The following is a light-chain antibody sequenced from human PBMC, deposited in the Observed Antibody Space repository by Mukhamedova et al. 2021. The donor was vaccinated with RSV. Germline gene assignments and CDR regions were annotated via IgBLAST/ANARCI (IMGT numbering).Light chain of an antibody. CDR3: HQNYTDSWT. CDR2: AS. J-gene: IGKJ1*01. V-gene: IGKV4-1*01. Sequence: ASTRESRVPDRFSGSGSGTDFSLTISSLQAEDVAVYYCHQNYTDSWTFGQGTRVEIK.